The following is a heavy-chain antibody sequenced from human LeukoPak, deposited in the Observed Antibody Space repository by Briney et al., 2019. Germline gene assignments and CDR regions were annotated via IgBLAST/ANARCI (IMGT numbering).Heavy chain of an antibody. D-gene: IGHD3-10*01. Sequence: LSGGSLRLSCAASGFPFSTSWLHWVRQAPGKGLVWVSRISGDGGSTEYADSVKGRFAISRDNAKNTLYLQMNSLRAEDTALYYCAKGKGSGSPRGMDVWGQGTTVTVSS. CDR3: AKGKGSGSPRGMDV. J-gene: IGHJ6*02. V-gene: IGHV3-74*01. CDR2: ISGDGGST. CDR1: GFPFSTSW.